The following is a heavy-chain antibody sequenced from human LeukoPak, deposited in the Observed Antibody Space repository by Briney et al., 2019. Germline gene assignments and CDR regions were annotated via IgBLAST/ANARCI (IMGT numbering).Heavy chain of an antibody. CDR1: GFTFSNAW. V-gene: IGHV3-15*01. J-gene: IGHJ4*02. D-gene: IGHD3-22*01. CDR2: IKSKTDGGTT. Sequence: KAGGSLRLSCAASGFTFSNAWVSWVRQAPGKGLEWVGRIKSKTDGGTTDYAAPVKGRFTISRDDSKNTLYLQMNSLKTEDTAVYYCTTESPRYYYDSSGYPSFDYWGQGTLVTVSS. CDR3: TTESPRYYYDSSGYPSFDY.